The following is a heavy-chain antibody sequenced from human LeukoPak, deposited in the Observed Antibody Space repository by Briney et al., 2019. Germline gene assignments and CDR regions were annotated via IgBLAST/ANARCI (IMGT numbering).Heavy chain of an antibody. J-gene: IGHJ4*02. Sequence: SETLSLTCAVYGGSFSGYYWSWIRQPPGKGLEWIGEINHSGSTNYNPSLKSRVTISVDTSKNQFSLKLSSVTAADTAVYYCARGRPVDYWGQGTLATVSS. CDR1: GGSFSGYY. V-gene: IGHV4-34*01. CDR3: ARGRPVDY. CDR2: INHSGST.